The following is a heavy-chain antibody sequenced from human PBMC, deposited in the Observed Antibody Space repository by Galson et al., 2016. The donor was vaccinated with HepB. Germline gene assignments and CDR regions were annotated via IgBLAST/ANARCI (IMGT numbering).Heavy chain of an antibody. V-gene: IGHV3-33*06. CDR3: AKPNTPPDYYGSGSFFDY. CDR1: GFTFSSYG. D-gene: IGHD3-10*01. Sequence: SLRLSCAASGFTFSSYGMHWVRQSPGKGLEWVAVIWYDGTYKESADAVKGRFSISRDNSKNTIYLQMNSLGPDDTAVYYCAKPNTPPDYYGSGSFFDYWGQGTLVTVSS. CDR2: IWYDGTYK. J-gene: IGHJ4*02.